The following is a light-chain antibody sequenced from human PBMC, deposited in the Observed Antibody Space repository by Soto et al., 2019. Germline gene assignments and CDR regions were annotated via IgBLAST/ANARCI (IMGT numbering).Light chain of an antibody. CDR2: SNN. V-gene: IGLV1-44*01. J-gene: IGLJ3*02. CDR3: AAWDDSLSGWV. Sequence: QPVLTQSPSASGTPGQTVTISCSGGSSNIGSNAVTWYQHLPGTAPKLLIHSNNQRPSGVPDRFSGSKSGTSASLAISGLQSEDESDYYCAAWDDSLSGWVFGGGTKLTVL. CDR1: SSNIGSNA.